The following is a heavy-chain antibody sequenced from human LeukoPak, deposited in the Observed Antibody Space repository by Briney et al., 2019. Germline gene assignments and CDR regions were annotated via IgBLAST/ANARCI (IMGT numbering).Heavy chain of an antibody. V-gene: IGHV4-59*08. Sequence: SETLSLTCTVSGGSICSYYWSWIRQPAGNGLEWIGYIYYSGSTNYNPSLKSRVTISVDTSKNQFSLKLSSVIAADTAVYYCARKSIAAAHFGFCGYWGQGTLVTVSS. D-gene: IGHD6-13*01. CDR3: ARKSIAAAHFGFCGY. J-gene: IGHJ4*02. CDR1: GGSICSYY. CDR2: IYYSGST.